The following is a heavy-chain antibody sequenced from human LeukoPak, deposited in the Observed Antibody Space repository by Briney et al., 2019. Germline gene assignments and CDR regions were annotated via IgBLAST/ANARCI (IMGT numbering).Heavy chain of an antibody. CDR1: GFTFSSYW. J-gene: IGHJ4*02. D-gene: IGHD6-19*01. Sequence: PGGSLRLSCAASGFTFSSYWMSWVRQAPGKGLEWVANIKQDGSEKYYVDSVKGRFTISRDNAKNSLYLQMNSLRAEDTAVYYCAKGLSSGWVGNFDYWGQGTLVTVSS. V-gene: IGHV3-7*03. CDR3: AKGLSSGWVGNFDY. CDR2: IKQDGSEK.